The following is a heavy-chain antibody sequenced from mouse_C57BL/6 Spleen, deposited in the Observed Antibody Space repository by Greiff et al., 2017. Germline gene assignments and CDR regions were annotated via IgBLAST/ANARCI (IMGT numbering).Heavy chain of an antibody. Sequence: EVQLQESGGGLVKPGGSLKLSCAASGFTFSSYAMSWVRQTPEKRLEWVATISDGGSYTYYPDNVKGRFTISRDNAKNNLYLQMSHLKSEDTAMYYCARDQENPIYYDYDGAMDYWGQGTSVTVSS. CDR2: ISDGGSYT. V-gene: IGHV5-4*01. J-gene: IGHJ4*01. CDR3: ARDQENPIYYDYDGAMDY. CDR1: GFTFSSYA. D-gene: IGHD2-4*01.